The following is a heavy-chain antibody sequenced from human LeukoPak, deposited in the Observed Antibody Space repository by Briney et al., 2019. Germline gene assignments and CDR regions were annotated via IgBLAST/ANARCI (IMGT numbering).Heavy chain of an antibody. CDR1: GFTFSTYS. CDR2: IGDSGSSSTI. V-gene: IGHV3-48*04. J-gene: IGHJ4*02. CDR3: VRDRGTYRPIDY. Sequence: PGGSLRLSCAASGFTFSTYSMNWVRQAPGKGLEWVSYIGDSGSSSTIYYADSVKGRFTISRDNAKNSLYLQMRSLRAEDTAIYYCVRDRGTYRPIDYWGQGTLVTVSS.